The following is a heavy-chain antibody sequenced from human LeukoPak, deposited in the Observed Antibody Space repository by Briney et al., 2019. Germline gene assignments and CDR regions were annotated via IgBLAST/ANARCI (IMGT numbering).Heavy chain of an antibody. CDR1: GGSFSGYY. CDR3: ARGATYYYDSSGYYYALYYHYYMDV. V-gene: IGHV4-34*01. J-gene: IGHJ6*03. CDR2: INHSGST. D-gene: IGHD3-22*01. Sequence: PSETLSLTCAVYGGSFSGYYWSWIRQPPGKGLEWIGEINHSGSTNYNPSLKSRVTISVDTSKNQFSLKLSSVTAADTAVYYCARGATYYYDSSGYYYALYYHYYMDVWGKGTTVTVSS.